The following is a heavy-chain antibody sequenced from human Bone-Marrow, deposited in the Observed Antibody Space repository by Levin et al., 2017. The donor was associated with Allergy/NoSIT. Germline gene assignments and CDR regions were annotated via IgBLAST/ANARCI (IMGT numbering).Heavy chain of an antibody. CDR2: IYSGGST. Sequence: LSLTCAVSGFTVSSNYISWVRQAPGKGLEWVSIIYSGGSTYYADSVKGRFTISRDNSKNTLYLQMNSLRLEDTAMYYCARDPEGIAAPPTTFWGQGTLVTVSS. V-gene: IGHV3-66*02. D-gene: IGHD6-13*01. J-gene: IGHJ4*02. CDR3: ARDPEGIAAPPTTF. CDR1: GFTVSSNY.